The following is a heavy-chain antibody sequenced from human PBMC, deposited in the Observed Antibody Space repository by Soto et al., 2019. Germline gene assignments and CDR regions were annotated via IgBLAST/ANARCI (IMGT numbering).Heavy chain of an antibody. Sequence: QVQLVQSGAEVKKPGSSVKVSCKASGGTFSSYAISWVRQAPGQGLEWMGGIIPIFGTANYAQKFQGRATITADKSRSTAYMELSSVRSEDRAVYYWAREGVGGYYGSGRLNWFDPWGQGTLVTVSS. CDR1: GGTFSSYA. J-gene: IGHJ5*02. CDR3: AREGVGGYYGSGRLNWFDP. V-gene: IGHV1-69*06. D-gene: IGHD3-10*01. CDR2: IIPIFGTA.